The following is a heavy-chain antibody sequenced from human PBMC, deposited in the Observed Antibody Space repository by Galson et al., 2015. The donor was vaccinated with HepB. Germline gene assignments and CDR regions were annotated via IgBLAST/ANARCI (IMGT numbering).Heavy chain of an antibody. J-gene: IGHJ5*01. CDR3: AKGYGLCDS. Sequence: SLRLSCAASGFGFDTHAMSWVRQAPGKGLEWISGISGNGDSTFYGDSVKGRFTVSRDNSKNILFLQMNSLRAEDTGLYFCAKGYGLCDSWGHGTLVTVSS. CDR1: GFGFDTHA. V-gene: IGHV3-23*01. D-gene: IGHD5-18*01. CDR2: ISGNGDST.